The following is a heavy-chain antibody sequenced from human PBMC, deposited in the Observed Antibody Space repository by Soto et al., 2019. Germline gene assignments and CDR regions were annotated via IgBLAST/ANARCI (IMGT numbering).Heavy chain of an antibody. Sequence: GGSLRLSCAASGFTFSSHGMHWVRQAPGKGLEWVAVIWSDGSINYYGDSVQGRFTISRDNSKNTLYLQMNGLRTADTAVYYCAKDQGLRSRDGYNPDYWGQGTLVTVSS. CDR3: AKDQGLRSRDGYNPDY. D-gene: IGHD2-2*01. J-gene: IGHJ4*02. V-gene: IGHV3-33*06. CDR2: IWSDGSIN. CDR1: GFTFSSHG.